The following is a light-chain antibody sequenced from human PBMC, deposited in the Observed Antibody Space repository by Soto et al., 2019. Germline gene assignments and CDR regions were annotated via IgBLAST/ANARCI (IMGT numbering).Light chain of an antibody. CDR2: EVS. CDR3: NSYTSSSTLYV. Sequence: QSVLTQPASVSGSPGQSITISCTGTSSDIGGYNYVSWYQQHPGKAPKLMLYEVSNRPSGVSNRFSGFKSSNTASLTITGLQAEDEADYYCNSYTSSSTLYVFGTGTKLTVL. CDR1: SSDIGGYNY. V-gene: IGLV2-14*01. J-gene: IGLJ1*01.